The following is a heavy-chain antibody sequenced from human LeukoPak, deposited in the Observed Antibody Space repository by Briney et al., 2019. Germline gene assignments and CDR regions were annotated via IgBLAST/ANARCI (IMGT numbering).Heavy chain of an antibody. CDR2: IYSGGST. CDR3: ARGGGWYFSYYYYYMDV. CDR1: GFTVSSNY. J-gene: IGHJ6*03. V-gene: IGHV3-53*01. D-gene: IGHD6-19*01. Sequence: GGSLRLSCAASGFTVSSNYMSWVRQAPGKGLEWVSVIYSGGSTYYADSVKGRFTISRDNSKNTLYLQMNSLRAEDTAVYYCARGGGWYFSYYYYYMDVWGKGTTVTVSS.